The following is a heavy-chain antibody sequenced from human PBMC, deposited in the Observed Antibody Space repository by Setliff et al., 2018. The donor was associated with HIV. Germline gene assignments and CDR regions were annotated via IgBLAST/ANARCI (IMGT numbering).Heavy chain of an antibody. Sequence: GASVKVSCKASGYTFTNYAIQWVRQAPGQGLEWMGWINAGNGSTKYSRKFQGRVTITRDTFASTAYMGLSSLRSEDTAVYYCARPDSRWYARGRDPLYGMDVWGQGTTVTVSS. D-gene: IGHD6-13*01. V-gene: IGHV1-3*01. J-gene: IGHJ6*02. CDR1: GYTFTNYA. CDR3: ARPDSRWYARGRDPLYGMDV. CDR2: INAGNGST.